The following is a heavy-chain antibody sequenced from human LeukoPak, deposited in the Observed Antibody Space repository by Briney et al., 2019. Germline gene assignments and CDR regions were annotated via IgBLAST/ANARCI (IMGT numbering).Heavy chain of an antibody. Sequence: PSETLSLTCAVYGGSFSGYYWSWVRQPPGKGLEWVGEINHSGSTNYNPSRKRRVTISVDTSKNQFSLKLSSVTAADTAVYYCARGGRYFDWPTRGRWFDPWGQGTLVTVSS. D-gene: IGHD3-9*01. CDR1: GGSFSGYY. CDR2: INHSGST. V-gene: IGHV4-34*01. J-gene: IGHJ5*02. CDR3: ARGGRYFDWPTRGRWFDP.